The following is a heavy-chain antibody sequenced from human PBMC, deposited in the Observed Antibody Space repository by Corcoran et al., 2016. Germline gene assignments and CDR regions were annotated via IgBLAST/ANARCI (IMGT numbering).Heavy chain of an antibody. Sequence: QVQLQQWGAGLLKPSETLSLTCAVYGGSFSGYYWSWIRQPPGKGLEWIGEINHSGSTNYNPSLKSRVTISVDTSKNQFSLKLSSVTAADTAVYYCARVRGSGSHGGCDYWGQGTLVTVSS. D-gene: IGHD3-10*01. CDR3: ARVRGSGSHGGCDY. V-gene: IGHV4-34*01. CDR1: GGSFSGYY. CDR2: INHSGST. J-gene: IGHJ4*02.